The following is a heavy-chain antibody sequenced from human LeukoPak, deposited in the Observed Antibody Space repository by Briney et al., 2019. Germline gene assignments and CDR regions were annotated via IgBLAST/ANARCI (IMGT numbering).Heavy chain of an antibody. Sequence: ASVKVSCEASGYIYSSYGMRWVRQAPGQGLEWMGWISAYNGNTNYAQKLQGRVTMTTDTSTCTAYMELRSLRSDDTAVYYCARPKEQQLADYWGQGTLVTVSS. CDR3: ARPKEQQLADY. D-gene: IGHD6-13*01. CDR2: ISAYNGNT. V-gene: IGHV1-18*01. CDR1: GYIYSSYG. J-gene: IGHJ4*02.